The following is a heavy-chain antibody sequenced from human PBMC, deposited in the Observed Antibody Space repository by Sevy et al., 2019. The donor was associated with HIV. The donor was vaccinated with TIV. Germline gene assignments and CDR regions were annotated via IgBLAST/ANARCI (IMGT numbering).Heavy chain of an antibody. V-gene: IGHV4-59*01. CDR2: IYYSGST. CDR3: ARSRSSGSYYNYYDAFDI. D-gene: IGHD3-10*01. J-gene: IGHJ3*02. CDR1: GCSISSYY. Sequence: ETLSLTCTVSGCSISSYYWSWIRQPPGKGLEWIGYIYYSGSTNYNPSLKSRVTISVDTSKNQFSLKLSSVTAADTAVYYCARSRSSGSYYNYYDAFDIWGQGTMVTVSS.